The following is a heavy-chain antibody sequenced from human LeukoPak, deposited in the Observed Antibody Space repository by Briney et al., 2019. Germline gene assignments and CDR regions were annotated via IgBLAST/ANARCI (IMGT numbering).Heavy chain of an antibody. J-gene: IGHJ4*02. CDR2: IRYDGNIK. D-gene: IGHD3-22*01. V-gene: IGHV3-30*02. CDR3: AKGRYYDSGGYPIDY. CDR1: GFTFSSYD. Sequence: GGSLRLSCAASGFTFSSYDVHWVRQAPGKGLEWVAFIRYDGNIKYLADSVKGRFTISRDTSKNTVYLQMNSLRAEDTAVYYCAKGRYYDSGGYPIDYWGQGTLVTVSS.